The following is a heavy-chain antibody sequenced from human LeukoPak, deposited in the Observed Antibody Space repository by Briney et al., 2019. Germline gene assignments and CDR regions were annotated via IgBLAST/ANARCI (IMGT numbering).Heavy chain of an antibody. V-gene: IGHV3-7*03. CDR1: GFMFSSNW. Sequence: GGSLRLSCAASGFMFSSNWMSWVRLAPGKGLEWVANIKEDGTETYYVDSVKGRFTISRDNAKNSLYLQMNSLRVEGTAVYYCAKEGRSLQTYWGQGTLVTVSS. CDR2: IKEDGTET. D-gene: IGHD5-24*01. CDR3: AKEGRSLQTY. J-gene: IGHJ4*02.